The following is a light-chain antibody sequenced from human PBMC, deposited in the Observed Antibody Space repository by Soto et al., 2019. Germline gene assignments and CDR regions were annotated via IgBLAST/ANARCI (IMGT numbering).Light chain of an antibody. Sequence: EIVLTQSPATLSLSPGERATLSCRASQSVSSYLAWYQQKPGQAPRLLIYESSNRATGIPARFSGSGSGTGFTLTISSLEPEDFAVYYCQQRRDWPITFGQGTRLEIK. CDR2: ESS. V-gene: IGKV3-11*01. J-gene: IGKJ5*01. CDR1: QSVSSY. CDR3: QQRRDWPIT.